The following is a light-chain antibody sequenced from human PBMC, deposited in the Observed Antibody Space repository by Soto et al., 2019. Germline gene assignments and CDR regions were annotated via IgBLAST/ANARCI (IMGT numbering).Light chain of an antibody. Sequence: DIQMTQSPSSLSASVGDRVTITCRASQSISSYLNWYQQKPGKAPKLLIYAASSLQSGVPLRFSGSGSGTDFTLTISSRQPEDFATYYCQQSYSTRFTFGPGTKVDIK. CDR3: QQSYSTRFT. CDR2: AAS. J-gene: IGKJ3*01. CDR1: QSISSY. V-gene: IGKV1-39*01.